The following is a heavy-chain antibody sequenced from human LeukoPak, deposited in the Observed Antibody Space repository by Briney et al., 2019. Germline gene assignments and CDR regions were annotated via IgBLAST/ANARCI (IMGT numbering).Heavy chain of an antibody. V-gene: IGHV1-46*01. CDR2: INPSGSRY. J-gene: IGHJ5*02. CDR3: TRDNSVGDYAWWFDP. Sequence: VASVKVSCKASGYTFTSYYIHWVRQAPGQGLEWMGLINPSGSRYIYAQKFQGRITMTRDLSTNTDYMELSSLRSDDTAVYYCTRDNSVGDYAWWFDPWGQGTLVTVSS. D-gene: IGHD1-26*01. CDR1: GYTFTSYY.